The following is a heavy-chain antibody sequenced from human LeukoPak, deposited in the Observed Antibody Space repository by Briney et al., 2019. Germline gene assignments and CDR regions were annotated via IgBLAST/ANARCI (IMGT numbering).Heavy chain of an antibody. J-gene: IGHJ4*02. Sequence: GRSLRLSCAASGFTFSSYGMHWVRQAPGKGLEWVAVIWYDGSNKYYADSVKGRFTISRDNSKNTLYLQMNSLRAEDTAVYYCARDSYSESYSFVYWGQGTLVTVSS. CDR2: IWYDGSNK. CDR3: ARDSYSESYSFVY. D-gene: IGHD1-26*01. CDR1: GFTFSSYG. V-gene: IGHV3-33*01.